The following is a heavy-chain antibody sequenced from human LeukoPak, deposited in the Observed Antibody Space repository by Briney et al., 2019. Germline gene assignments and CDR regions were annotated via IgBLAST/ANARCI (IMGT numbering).Heavy chain of an antibody. CDR1: GYTFTGYY. CDR2: INPNSGVT. D-gene: IGHD3-9*01. V-gene: IGHV1-2*02. Sequence: ASVKVSCKASGYTFTGYYMQWVRQAPGQGLEWMGWINPNSGVTNYAQKFQGRVTMTRDTSISTAYMELSRLRSDDTAVYYCARGKNYDILTGYYVEYYFDYWGQGTLVTVSS. J-gene: IGHJ4*02. CDR3: ARGKNYDILTGYYVEYYFDY.